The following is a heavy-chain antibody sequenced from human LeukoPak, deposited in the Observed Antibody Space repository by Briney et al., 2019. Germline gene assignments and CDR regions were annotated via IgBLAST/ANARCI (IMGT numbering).Heavy chain of an antibody. CDR2: ISSSSSYI. CDR3: AKALWFGELVGY. D-gene: IGHD3-10*01. V-gene: IGHV3-21*04. Sequence: GGSLRLSCAASGFTFSSYSMNWVRQAPGKGLEWVSSISSSSSYIYYADSVKGRFTISRDNSKNTLFLQMNSLRAEDTAVYYCAKALWFGELVGYWGQGTLVTVSS. J-gene: IGHJ4*02. CDR1: GFTFSSYS.